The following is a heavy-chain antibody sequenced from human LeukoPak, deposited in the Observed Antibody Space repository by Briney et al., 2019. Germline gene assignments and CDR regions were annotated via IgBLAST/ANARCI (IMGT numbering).Heavy chain of an antibody. CDR3: ARQSTEDSGHYYSQFDY. CDR1: GGSISSFY. D-gene: IGHD3-22*01. V-gene: IGHV4-59*08. J-gene: IGHJ4*02. Sequence: KPSETLSLTCTVSGGSISSFYWTWIRQPPGKGLEWIGYIHDSGTTNSNPSLKSRVTISLDTSRNQFSLKLSSVTAADTAVYYCARQSTEDSGHYYSQFDYWGQGALVTVSS. CDR2: IHDSGTT.